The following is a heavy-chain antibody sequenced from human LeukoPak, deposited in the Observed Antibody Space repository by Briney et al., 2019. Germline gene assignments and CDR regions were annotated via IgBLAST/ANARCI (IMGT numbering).Heavy chain of an antibody. Sequence: SETLSLTCTVSGGSISSYYWSWIRQPPGKGLEWIGYIYYSGSTNCNPSLKSRVTISVDKSKNQFSLKLSSVTAADTAVYYCARDGALYSSGWYGNFDYWGQGTLVTVSS. D-gene: IGHD6-19*01. CDR3: ARDGALYSSGWYGNFDY. CDR2: IYYSGST. V-gene: IGHV4-59*12. CDR1: GGSISSYY. J-gene: IGHJ4*02.